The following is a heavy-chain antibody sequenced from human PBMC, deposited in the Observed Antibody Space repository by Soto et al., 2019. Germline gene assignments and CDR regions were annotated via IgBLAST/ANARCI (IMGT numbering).Heavy chain of an antibody. D-gene: IGHD3-10*01. V-gene: IGHV4-39*01. CDR2: IYYSGST. J-gene: IGHJ4*02. Sequence: SETLSLTCTVSGGSISSSSYYWGWIRQPPGKGLEWIGSIYYSGSTYYNPSLKSRVTISVDTSKNQFSLKLSSVTAADTAVYYCASSITMVRGVIITSPDYWGQGTLVTVSS. CDR1: GGSISSSSYY. CDR3: ASSITMVRGVIITSPDY.